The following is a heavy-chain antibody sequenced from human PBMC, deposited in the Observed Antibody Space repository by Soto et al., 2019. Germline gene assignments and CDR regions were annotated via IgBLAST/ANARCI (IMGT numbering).Heavy chain of an antibody. D-gene: IGHD3-16*02. CDR1: GGTFSSSG. V-gene: IGHV1-69*11. J-gene: IGHJ6*02. CDR2: IVPSLDTT. Sequence: QVHLVQSGTEVKKPGSSVKVSCKASGGTFSSSGFSWVRQAPGQGLEWMGMIVPSLDTTNYAQKCQARVTITADEVTSTAYMELRGLRSEDTAVYYCARWPQPRYTADPYAVDVWGQGTRVIVSS. CDR3: ARWPQPRYTADPYAVDV.